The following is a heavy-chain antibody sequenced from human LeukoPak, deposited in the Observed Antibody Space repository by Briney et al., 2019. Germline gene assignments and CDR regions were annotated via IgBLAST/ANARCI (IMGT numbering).Heavy chain of an antibody. CDR2: ISYDGSNK. J-gene: IGHJ4*02. CDR1: GFTFSSYW. D-gene: IGHD5-18*01. CDR3: AKALGYSYGTDY. Sequence: GGSLRLSCAASGFTFSSYWMSWVRQAPGKGLEWVAVISYDGSNKYYADSVKGRFTISRDNSKNTLYLQMNSLRAEDTAVYYCAKALGYSYGTDYWGQGTLVTVSS. V-gene: IGHV3-30*18.